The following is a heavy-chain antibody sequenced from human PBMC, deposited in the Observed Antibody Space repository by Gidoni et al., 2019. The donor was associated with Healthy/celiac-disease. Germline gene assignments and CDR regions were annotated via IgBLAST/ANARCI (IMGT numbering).Heavy chain of an antibody. J-gene: IGHJ6*02. D-gene: IGHD3-3*01. CDR2: IYYSGST. V-gene: IGHV4-59*01. CDR3: ARGFYDFWSGYGPLYYYYGMDV. Sequence: QVQLQESGPGLVKPSETLSLTCTVSGGSISSYYWSWIRQPPGKGLEWIGYIYYSGSTNYNPALKSRVTISVDTSKNQFSLKLSSVTAADTAVYYCARGFYDFWSGYGPLYYYYGMDVWGQGTTVTVSS. CDR1: GGSISSYY.